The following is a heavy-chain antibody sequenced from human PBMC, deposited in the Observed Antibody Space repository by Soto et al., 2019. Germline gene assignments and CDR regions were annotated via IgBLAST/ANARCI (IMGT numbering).Heavy chain of an antibody. CDR3: TRAGVEEAIQVGYFQH. D-gene: IGHD2-8*01. J-gene: IGHJ1*01. Sequence: PGGSLRLSCAASGFSFSNYGMHWVRQAPGKGLEWVAVIWYDGSTEYYADSVKGRFTISRDNSKNTLYLQMNSLRAEDTAVYYCTRAGVEEAIQVGYFQHWGQGTLVTVSS. V-gene: IGHV3-33*01. CDR1: GFSFSNYG. CDR2: IWYDGSTE.